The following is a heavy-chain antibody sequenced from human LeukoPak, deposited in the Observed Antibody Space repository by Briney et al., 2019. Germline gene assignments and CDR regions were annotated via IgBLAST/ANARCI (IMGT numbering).Heavy chain of an antibody. V-gene: IGHV4-31*03. CDR3: ARAGSMVRETNWFDP. CDR1: GGSISSGGYY. J-gene: IGHJ5*02. Sequence: SETLSLTCTVSGGSISSGGYYWSWIRQHPGKGLEWIGYIYYSGSTYYNPSLKSRVTISVDTSKNQFSLTLSSVTAADTAVHYCARAGSMVRETNWFDPWGQGTLVTVSS. D-gene: IGHD3-10*01. CDR2: IYYSGST.